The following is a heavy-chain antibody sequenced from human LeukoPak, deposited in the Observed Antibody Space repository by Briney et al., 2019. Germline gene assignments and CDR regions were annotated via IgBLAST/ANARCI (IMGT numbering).Heavy chain of an antibody. CDR1: GGSISSSSYY. J-gene: IGHJ5*02. D-gene: IGHD1-26*01. Sequence: SETLSLTCTVSGGSISSSSYYWGWIRQPPGKGLEWIGSIYYSGSTYYNPSLKSRVTISVDTSKNQFSLKLSSVTAADTAVYYCARLWELLNNWFDPWGQGTLVTVSS. CDR2: IYYSGST. CDR3: ARLWELLNNWFDP. V-gene: IGHV4-39*01.